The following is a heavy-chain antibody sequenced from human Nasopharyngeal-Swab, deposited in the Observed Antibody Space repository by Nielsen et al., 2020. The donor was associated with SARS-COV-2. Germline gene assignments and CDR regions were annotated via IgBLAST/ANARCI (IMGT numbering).Heavy chain of an antibody. V-gene: IGHV1-2*04. Sequence: ASVKVSCKASGYTFTGYYMHWVRQAPGQGLEWMGRINPNSGGTNYAQKFQGWVTMTRDTSISTAYMELSRLRSDDTAVYYCARDLDYDFPYGMDVWGQGTTVTVSS. D-gene: IGHD3-3*01. CDR3: ARDLDYDFPYGMDV. CDR1: GYTFTGYY. CDR2: INPNSGGT. J-gene: IGHJ6*02.